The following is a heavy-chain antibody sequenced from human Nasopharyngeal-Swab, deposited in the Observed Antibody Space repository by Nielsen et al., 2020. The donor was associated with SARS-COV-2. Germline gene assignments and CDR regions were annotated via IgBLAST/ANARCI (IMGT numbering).Heavy chain of an antibody. J-gene: IGHJ4*02. Sequence: GESLKISCAASGFTFSSYGMHWVRQAPGKGLEWVAVISYDGSNKYYADSVKGRFTISRDNSKNTLYLQMNSLRAEDTAVYYCAMIAAAGHFDYWGQGTLVTASS. D-gene: IGHD6-13*01. V-gene: IGHV3-30*03. CDR3: AMIAAAGHFDY. CDR1: GFTFSSYG. CDR2: ISYDGSNK.